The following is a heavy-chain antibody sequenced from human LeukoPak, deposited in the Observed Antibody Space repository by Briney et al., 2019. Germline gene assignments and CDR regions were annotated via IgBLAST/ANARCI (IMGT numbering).Heavy chain of an antibody. J-gene: IGHJ4*02. Sequence: SETLSLTCTVSGGSISSSSYYWGWIRQPPGKGLEWIGSIYYSGSTNYNPSLKSRVTISIDTSKNQFSLKLSSVTAADTAVYYCAGLPGFGGFDYWGQGTLVTVSS. V-gene: IGHV4-39*07. CDR1: GGSISSSSYY. CDR3: AGLPGFGGFDY. D-gene: IGHD3-10*01. CDR2: IYYSGST.